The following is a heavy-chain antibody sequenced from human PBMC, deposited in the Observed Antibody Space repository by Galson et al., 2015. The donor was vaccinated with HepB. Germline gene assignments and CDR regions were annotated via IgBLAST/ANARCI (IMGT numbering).Heavy chain of an antibody. CDR3: ARDSWLRWFGEFPNWFDP. Sequence: SVKVSCKASGYIFTNYAMNWVRQAPGQGLEWMGRINTNTGNPTYAQGFTGRFVFSLDTSVSTAYLQISSLKGEDTAVYYCARDSWLRWFGEFPNWFDPWGQGTLVTVSS. CDR1: GYIFTNYA. CDR2: INTNTGNP. J-gene: IGHJ5*02. V-gene: IGHV7-4-1*02. D-gene: IGHD3-10*01.